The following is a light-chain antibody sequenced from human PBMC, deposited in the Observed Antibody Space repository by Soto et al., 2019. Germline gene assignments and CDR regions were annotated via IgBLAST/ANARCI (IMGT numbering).Light chain of an antibody. CDR1: QATSSY. J-gene: IGKJ2*01. CDR3: QQFNSLPYT. Sequence: DIQLTQSPSFLSASVGDRVTITCRVSQATSSYLVWYQQKPGRAPKLLVYGATILQSGVPSRFSGSGSRTEFTLTISGLLPEYFATYYCQQFNSLPYTFGQGT. CDR2: GAT. V-gene: IGKV1-9*01.